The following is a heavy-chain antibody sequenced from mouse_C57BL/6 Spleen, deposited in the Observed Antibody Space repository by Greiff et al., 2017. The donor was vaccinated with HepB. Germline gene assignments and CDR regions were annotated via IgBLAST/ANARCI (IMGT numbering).Heavy chain of an antibody. CDR1: GFSLTSYG. D-gene: IGHD1-1*01. Sequence: VQGVESGPGLVQPSQSLSITCTVSGFSLTSYGVHWVRQSPGKGLEWLGVIWRGGSTDYNAAFMSRLSITKDNSKSQVFFKMNSLQADDTAIYYCAKSYGSSYDWYFDVWGTGTTVTVSS. CDR3: AKSYGSSYDWYFDV. CDR2: IWRGGST. V-gene: IGHV2-5*01. J-gene: IGHJ1*03.